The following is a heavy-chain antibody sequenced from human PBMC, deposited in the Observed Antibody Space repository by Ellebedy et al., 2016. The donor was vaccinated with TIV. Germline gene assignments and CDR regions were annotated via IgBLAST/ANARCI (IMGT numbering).Heavy chain of an antibody. CDR2: MRSKANSYAT. J-gene: IGHJ4*02. CDR3: AITYYYDSSGYTIDY. D-gene: IGHD3-22*01. CDR1: ASTFSGSA. Sequence: GESLKISCAASASTFSGSAMHWVRQASGKGLEWVGRMRSKANSYATEYTASVNGRFTISRDESKNTAYLQMNSLETEDTAVYYCAITYYYDSSGYTIDYWGQGTLVTVTS. V-gene: IGHV3-73*01.